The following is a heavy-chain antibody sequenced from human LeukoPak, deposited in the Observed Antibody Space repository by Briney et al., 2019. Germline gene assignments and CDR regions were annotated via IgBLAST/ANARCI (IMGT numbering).Heavy chain of an antibody. CDR1: GFTFSSYG. D-gene: IGHD3-10*01. CDR2: IWYDGSNK. V-gene: IGHV3-33*01. J-gene: IGHJ4*02. CDR3: ARDIWFGESFGGFDY. Sequence: GSLRLSCAASGFTFSSYGMHWVRQAPGKGLEWVAVIWYDGSNKYYADSVKGRFTISRDNSKNTLYLQMNSLRAEDTAVYYCARDIWFGESFGGFDYWGQGTLVTVSS.